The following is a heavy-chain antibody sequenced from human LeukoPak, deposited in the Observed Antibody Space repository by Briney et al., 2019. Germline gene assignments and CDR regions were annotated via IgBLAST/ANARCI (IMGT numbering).Heavy chain of an antibody. V-gene: IGHV3-23*01. D-gene: IGHD4-17*01. Sequence: PGGSLRLSCAASGFTFSNYAMTWVRQAPGKGLEWVSGISDTGRSTYYADSVKGGFTISRSNSKNTLYLQMNSLRDEDTAVYYCAKVLRGLAYYGDYRDWGQGTQVTVSS. CDR3: AKVLRGLAYYGDYRD. CDR1: GFTFSNYA. CDR2: ISDTGRST. J-gene: IGHJ4*02.